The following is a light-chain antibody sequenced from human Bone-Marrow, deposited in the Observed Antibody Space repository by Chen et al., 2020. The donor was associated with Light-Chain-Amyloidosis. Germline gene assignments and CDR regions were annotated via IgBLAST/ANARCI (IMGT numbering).Light chain of an antibody. CDR1: SSNIGNNY. CDR2: KNN. V-gene: IGLV1-47*01. J-gene: IGLJ2*01. Sequence: QSVLTQPPSASGTPGQRVTISCSGSSSNIGNNYVYWYQQVPRTAPKLLIYKNNQRPSGVHDRFSGSRSGTSASLAISGLRSEDDADYYCAAWDDSLNGVVFGGGTKLTVL. CDR3: AAWDDSLNGVV.